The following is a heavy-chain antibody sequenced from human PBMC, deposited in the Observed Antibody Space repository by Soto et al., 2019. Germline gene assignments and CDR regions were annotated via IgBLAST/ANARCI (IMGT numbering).Heavy chain of an antibody. D-gene: IGHD4-17*01. V-gene: IGHV5-51*01. CDR3: ARHPDYVDDGSYFDY. CDR1: GYSFTSYW. Sequence: GESLKIYCQGSGYSFTSYWIGWVRQMPGKGLEWMGIIYPGDSDTRYRPSFQGQVTISADKSISTAYLQWISLKASDTAMYYCARHPDYVDDGSYFDYWGQGTLVTVSS. CDR2: IYPGDSDT. J-gene: IGHJ4*02.